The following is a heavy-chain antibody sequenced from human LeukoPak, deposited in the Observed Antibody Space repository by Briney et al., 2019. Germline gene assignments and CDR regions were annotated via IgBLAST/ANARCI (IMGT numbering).Heavy chain of an antibody. CDR2: IKQDGSEK. Sequence: GGSLRLSCVASGLSFGNYWMDWVRQAPGKGLEWLGNIKQDGSEKYYVDSVKGRFTISRDNAKNSLYLDMNSLRVEDTAIYYCTRDFDPWGQGTLVTVSS. CDR3: TRDFDP. CDR1: GLSFGNYW. J-gene: IGHJ5*02. V-gene: IGHV3-7*01.